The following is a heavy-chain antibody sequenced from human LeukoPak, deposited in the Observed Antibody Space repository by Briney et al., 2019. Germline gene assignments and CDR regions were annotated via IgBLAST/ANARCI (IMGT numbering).Heavy chain of an antibody. D-gene: IGHD4-17*01. V-gene: IGHV3-23*01. J-gene: IGHJ4*02. CDR3: AKDRGRDYGDYYFDY. CDR2: ISGSGGST. Sequence: GGSLRLSCAASGFTFSSYAMSWVRQAPGKGLEWVSAISGSGGSTYYADSVKGRFTITRDNSKNTLYLQMNSLRAEDTAVYYCAKDRGRDYGDYYFDYWGQGTLVTVSS. CDR1: GFTFSSYA.